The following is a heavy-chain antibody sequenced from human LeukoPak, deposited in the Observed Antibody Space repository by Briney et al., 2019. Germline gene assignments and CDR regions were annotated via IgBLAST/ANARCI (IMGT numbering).Heavy chain of an antibody. CDR3: AKDPRDHSYGWSWRYFDY. J-gene: IGHJ4*02. CDR2: IYSDNT. D-gene: IGHD5-18*01. V-gene: IGHV3-66*03. Sequence: PGGSLRLSCAASGFTLSNAWMNWVRQAPGKGLEWVSFIYSDNTHYSDSVKGRFTISRDNSKNTLYLQMNSLRAEDTAVYYCAKDPRDHSYGWSWRYFDYWGQGTLVTVSS. CDR1: GFTLSNAW.